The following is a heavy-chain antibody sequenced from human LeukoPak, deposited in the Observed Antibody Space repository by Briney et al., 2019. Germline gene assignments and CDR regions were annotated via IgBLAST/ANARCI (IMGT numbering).Heavy chain of an antibody. CDR2: ISAFNGNP. Sequence: ASVTVSCKASGYTFSTYAITWVRQVPGQAPEWMGWISAFNGNPNYARKLQGRVTMTTDTSTRTAYMDVRSLRSDDPAMYYCARTVGGSSYGYPNYYFDYWGQGTLVTVSS. V-gene: IGHV1-18*01. J-gene: IGHJ4*02. CDR1: GYTFSTYA. CDR3: ARTVGGSSYGYPNYYFDY. D-gene: IGHD5-18*01.